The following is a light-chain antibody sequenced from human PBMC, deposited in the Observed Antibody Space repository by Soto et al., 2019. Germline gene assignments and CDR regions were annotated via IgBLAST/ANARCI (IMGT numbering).Light chain of an antibody. J-gene: IGLJ3*02. CDR3: GTWDSSLTTGGL. Sequence: QAVVTQPPSVSAAPGQRVTISCSGSSSNIGNTYVSWYQQLPGTAPKLLIYDNNKRPSGIPDRFSGSKSGTSATLGITGLQTGDEADYYCGTWDSSLTTGGLFGGGTKLTVL. CDR2: DNN. CDR1: SSNIGNTY. V-gene: IGLV1-51*01.